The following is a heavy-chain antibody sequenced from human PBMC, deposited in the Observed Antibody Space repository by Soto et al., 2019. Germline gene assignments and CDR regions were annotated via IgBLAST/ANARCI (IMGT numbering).Heavy chain of an antibody. CDR1: GFTFSSYA. D-gene: IGHD3-3*01. CDR3: AKGMRFLEWSSPMDV. CDR2: ISGSGGST. Sequence: GGSLRLSCAASGFTFSSYAMSWVRQAPGKGLEWVSAISGSGGSTYYADSVKGRFTISRDNSKNTLYLQMNSLRAEDTAVYYCAKGMRFLEWSSPMDVWGQGTTVTSP. J-gene: IGHJ6*02. V-gene: IGHV3-23*01.